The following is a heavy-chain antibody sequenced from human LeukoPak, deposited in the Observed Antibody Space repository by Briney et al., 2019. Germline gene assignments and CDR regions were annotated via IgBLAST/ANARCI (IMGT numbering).Heavy chain of an antibody. CDR2: IYYSGST. CDR3: ARRIRGYCSGGSCYYYFDY. J-gene: IGHJ4*02. V-gene: IGHV4-59*08. Sequence: PSETLSLTCTVSGGSISSYYWSWIRQPSGKGLEWIGYIYYSGSTNYNPSLKSRVTISVDTSKNQFSLKLSSVTAADTAVYYCARRIRGYCSGGSCYYYFDYWGQGTLVTVSS. CDR1: GGSISSYY. D-gene: IGHD2-15*01.